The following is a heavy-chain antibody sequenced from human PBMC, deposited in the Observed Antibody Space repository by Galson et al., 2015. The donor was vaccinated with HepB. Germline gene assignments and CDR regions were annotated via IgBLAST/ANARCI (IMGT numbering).Heavy chain of an antibody. CDR3: ACSGNYYGVDY. V-gene: IGHV3-53*01. D-gene: IGHD3-22*01. J-gene: IGHJ4*02. CDR2: IYSGGRT. Sequence: SCAVSGFTVSSNYMSWVRQAPGKGLEWVSIIYSGGRTYYADSVKGRFTISRDTSRNTFYIQMNNLRAEDTAVYYCACSGNYYGVDYWGQGTLVTVPS. CDR1: GFTVSSNY.